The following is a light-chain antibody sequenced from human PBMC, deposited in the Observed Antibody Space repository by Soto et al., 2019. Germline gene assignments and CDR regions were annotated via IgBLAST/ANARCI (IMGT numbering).Light chain of an antibody. CDR3: QQYDNLLIT. CDR2: DAS. Sequence: DIQMTQSPSSLSASVGDRVTITCQASQDISNYLNWYQQKPGKAPKLLIYDASNLETGVPSRFSGSGSGTDFTFTMICLQPEDIATYYCQQYDNLLITFGQGTRLEIK. V-gene: IGKV1-33*01. J-gene: IGKJ5*01. CDR1: QDISNY.